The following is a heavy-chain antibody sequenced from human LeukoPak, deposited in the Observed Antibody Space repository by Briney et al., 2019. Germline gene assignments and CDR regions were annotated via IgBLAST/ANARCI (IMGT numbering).Heavy chain of an antibody. Sequence: SVKVSCKAPGGTFSSYAISWVRQAPGQGLEWMGGIIPIFGTANYAQKFQGRVTITADESTSTAYMELSSLRSEDTAVYYCATSTDTAMAHRAYYFDLRGQGNLVHLPS. V-gene: IGHV1-69*13. CDR2: IIPIFGTA. J-gene: IGHJ4*02. D-gene: IGHD5-18*01. CDR3: ATSTDTAMAHRAYYFDL. CDR1: GGTFSSYA.